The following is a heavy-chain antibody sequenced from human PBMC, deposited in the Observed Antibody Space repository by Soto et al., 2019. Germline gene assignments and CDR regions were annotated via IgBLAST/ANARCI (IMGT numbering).Heavy chain of an antibody. D-gene: IGHD6-13*01. V-gene: IGHV3-33*01. CDR2: IWYDGRKK. J-gene: IGHJ4*02. CDR3: ARLGLGSSSWYVDY. CDR1: GFTFKHYG. Sequence: QVQLVESGGGVVQPGKSLRLSCAGSGFTFKHYGMHWVRQAPGKGLEWVAVIWYDGRKKYYADSVKGRFTISRDNSKNTLYLEMNNLRAEDTAVYYCARLGLGSSSWYVDYWGQGTMVTVPS.